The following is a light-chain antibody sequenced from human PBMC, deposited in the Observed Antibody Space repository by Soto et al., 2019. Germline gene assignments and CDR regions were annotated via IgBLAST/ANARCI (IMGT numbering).Light chain of an antibody. CDR3: QQYENYWT. V-gene: IGKV1-5*01. CDR2: DAS. CDR1: QSISSW. Sequence: DIQMTPSPSTLSATAGDRVTMTCRACQSISSWLACYQHKPGKAPKLLIYDASNLDSGVPSRFSGSGSGTEFSLTISNLQPDDCATYYCQQYENYWTFGQGTKVDIK. J-gene: IGKJ1*01.